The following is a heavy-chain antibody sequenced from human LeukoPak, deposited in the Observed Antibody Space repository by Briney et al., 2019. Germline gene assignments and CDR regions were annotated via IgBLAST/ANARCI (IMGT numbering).Heavy chain of an antibody. CDR2: IIPIFGTT. CDR1: GYTFTGYY. J-gene: IGHJ4*02. V-gene: IGHV1-69*13. Sequence: ASVKVSCKASGYTFTGYYMHWVRQAPGQGLEWMGGIIPIFGTTKYAQNLQGRLSFSADEFTTTAYMELSGLKYEDTAIYFCARGKSRQWLATPFDFWGQGTLVTVSS. D-gene: IGHD6-19*01. CDR3: ARGKSRQWLATPFDF.